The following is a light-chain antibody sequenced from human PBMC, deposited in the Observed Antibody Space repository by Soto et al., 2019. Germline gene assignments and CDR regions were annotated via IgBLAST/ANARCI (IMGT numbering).Light chain of an antibody. CDR1: QSVSSSY. V-gene: IGKV3-20*01. J-gene: IGKJ4*01. Sequence: VLTQSPGTLSLSPVERATLSCRASQSVSSSYLAWYQQRPGQSPRLLIYGASNRATGIPDRFSGSGSGTDFTLTISGLEPEDFAVYYCQQYGNSPLTFGGGTKVDIK. CDR2: GAS. CDR3: QQYGNSPLT.